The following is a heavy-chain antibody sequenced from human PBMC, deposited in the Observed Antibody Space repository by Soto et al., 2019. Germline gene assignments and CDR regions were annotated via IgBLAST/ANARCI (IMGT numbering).Heavy chain of an antibody. D-gene: IGHD3-10*01. V-gene: IGHV4-34*01. CDR1: GGSFSGYY. J-gene: IGHJ6*02. CDR3: ARGRGYYYGSGSYYNRYYYYYGMDV. CDR2: INHSGST. Sequence: SETLSLTCAVYGGSFSGYYWSWIRQPPGKGLEWIGEINHSGSTNYNPSLKSRVTISVDTSKNQFSLKLSSVTAADTAVYYCARGRGYYYGSGSYYNRYYYYYGMDVWGQGTTVTVYS.